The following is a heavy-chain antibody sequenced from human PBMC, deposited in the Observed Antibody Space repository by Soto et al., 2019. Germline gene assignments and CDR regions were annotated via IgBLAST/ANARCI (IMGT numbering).Heavy chain of an antibody. V-gene: IGHV5-10-1*01. Sequence: RESLKISCKGSGYSFTSYWISWVRQMPGKGLEWMGRIDPSDSYTNYSPSFQGHVTISADKSISTAYLQWSSLKASDAAMYYCARVWVGIGYDFWRGYYGNYYYYGMDVWGQGTTVTFSS. D-gene: IGHD3-3*01. CDR2: IDPSDSYT. CDR1: GYSFTSYW. J-gene: IGHJ6*02. CDR3: ARVWVGIGYDFWRGYYGNYYYYGMDV.